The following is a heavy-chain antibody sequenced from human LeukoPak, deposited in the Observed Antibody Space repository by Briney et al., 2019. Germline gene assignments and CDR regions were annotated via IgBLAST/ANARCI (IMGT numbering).Heavy chain of an antibody. CDR2: IYTSGST. CDR3: ARVRTGYCSSTSCRGWFAP. Sequence: SETLSLTCTVSGGSISSYYWSWIRQPAGKGLEWIGRIYTSGSTNYNPSLKSRVTMSVDTSKNQFSLKLSSVTAADTAVYYCARVRTGYCSSTSCRGWFAPWGQGTLVTVSS. D-gene: IGHD2-2*01. CDR1: GGSISSYY. V-gene: IGHV4-4*07. J-gene: IGHJ5*02.